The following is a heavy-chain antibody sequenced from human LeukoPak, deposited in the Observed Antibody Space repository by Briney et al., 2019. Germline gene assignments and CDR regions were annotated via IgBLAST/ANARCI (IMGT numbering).Heavy chain of an antibody. Sequence: SQTLSLTCTVSGGSISSGGYYWSWIRQHPGKGLEWIGYIYYSGSTYYNPSLKSRVTISVDTSKNQFSLKPSSVTAADTAVYYCARALEVVVSTTAFDIWGQGTMVTVSS. D-gene: IGHD5/OR15-5a*01. CDR1: GGSISSGGYY. CDR3: ARALEVVVSTTAFDI. J-gene: IGHJ3*02. V-gene: IGHV4-31*03. CDR2: IYYSGST.